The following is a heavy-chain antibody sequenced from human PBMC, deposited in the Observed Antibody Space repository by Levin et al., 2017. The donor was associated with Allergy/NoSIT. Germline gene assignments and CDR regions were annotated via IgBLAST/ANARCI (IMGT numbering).Heavy chain of an antibody. CDR3: SRGESVAGAGY. Sequence: GGSLRLSCAASGFTFSDYWMHWVRQAPGKGLVWVSRIEGDGSSTSYADSVKGRFTISRDNAKNTLYLQMSSLTAEDTAVYFCSRGESVAGAGYWGQGTLVTVSS. D-gene: IGHD6-19*01. CDR1: GFTFSDYW. J-gene: IGHJ4*02. V-gene: IGHV3-74*01. CDR2: IEGDGSST.